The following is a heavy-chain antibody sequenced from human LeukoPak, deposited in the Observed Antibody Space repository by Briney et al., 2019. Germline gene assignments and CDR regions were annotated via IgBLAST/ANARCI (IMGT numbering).Heavy chain of an antibody. J-gene: IGHJ5*02. CDR3: VRSADQQRLTTWFDP. V-gene: IGHV3-49*03. CDR2: IRTKAYGGTT. D-gene: IGHD6-25*01. CDR1: GFTFSRNS. Sequence: GGSLRLSCVASGFTFSRNSMSWFRQAPGKGLEWVSFIRTKAYGGTTEYAASVEGRFTILRDDSKSIAYLQMSSLKIEDSAVYYCVRSADQQRLTTWFDPWGQGTLVTVSS.